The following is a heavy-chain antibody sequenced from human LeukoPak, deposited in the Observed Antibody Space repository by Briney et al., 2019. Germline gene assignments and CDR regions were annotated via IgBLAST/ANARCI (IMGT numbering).Heavy chain of an antibody. D-gene: IGHD4-17*01. Sequence: SETLSLTCAVYGGSFSGYYWSWIRQPPGKGLEWIGEINHSGSTNYNPSLKSRVTISVDTSKNQFSLKLSSVTAADTAVYYCARVLTTVTTKYYFDYWGQGTLVTVSS. CDR2: INHSGST. V-gene: IGHV4-34*01. CDR1: GGSFSGYY. J-gene: IGHJ4*02. CDR3: ARVLTTVTTKYYFDY.